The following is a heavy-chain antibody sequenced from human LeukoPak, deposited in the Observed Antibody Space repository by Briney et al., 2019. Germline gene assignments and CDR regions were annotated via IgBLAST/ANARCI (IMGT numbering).Heavy chain of an antibody. CDR1: GFTFDDYG. Sequence: PGGSLRLSCVASGFTFDDYGMGWVRQVPGKGLEWVSGTNWNGGSTGYADSVKGRFTISRDNAKNSLYLQVNSLRAEDTAVYYCARGTEVYYDSSSYYSYWGQGTLVTVSS. CDR3: ARGTEVYYDSSSYYSY. D-gene: IGHD3-22*01. J-gene: IGHJ4*02. V-gene: IGHV3-20*04. CDR2: TNWNGGST.